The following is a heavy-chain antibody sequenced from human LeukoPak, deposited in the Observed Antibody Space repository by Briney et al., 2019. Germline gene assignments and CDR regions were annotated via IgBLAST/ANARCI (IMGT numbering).Heavy chain of an antibody. J-gene: IGHJ3*02. D-gene: IGHD3-22*01. CDR3: AADPYYYDSSGPARDAFDI. Sequence: ALVKVSCKASGYTFISYGISWVRQAPGQGLEWMGWISAYNGNTNYAQKLQGRVTMTTDTSTSTAYMELRSLRSEDTAVYYCAADPYYYDSSGPARDAFDIWGQGTMVTVSS. CDR1: GYTFISYG. CDR2: ISAYNGNT. V-gene: IGHV1-18*01.